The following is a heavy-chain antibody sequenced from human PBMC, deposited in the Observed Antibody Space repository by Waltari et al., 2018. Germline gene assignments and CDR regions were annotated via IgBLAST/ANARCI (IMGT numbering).Heavy chain of an antibody. CDR2: IRSKPNNYAT. CDR3: TGGAVTGTDF. Sequence: EVQVVESGGGLVQPGGSLKLSCATSGFPFGGSTIHWVRQTSGKGLEWIGHIRSKPNNYATRYTASVEGRFTISRDDSENTAYLQMSSLMTEDTAVYYCTGGAVTGTDFWGQGTLVTVSS. J-gene: IGHJ4*02. D-gene: IGHD6-13*01. V-gene: IGHV3-73*01. CDR1: GFPFGGST.